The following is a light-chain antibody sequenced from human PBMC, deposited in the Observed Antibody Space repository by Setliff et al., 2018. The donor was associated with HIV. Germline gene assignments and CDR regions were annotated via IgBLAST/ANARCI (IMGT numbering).Light chain of an antibody. CDR2: ANN. V-gene: IGLV1-44*01. Sequence: QSVLSQPPSASGTPGQRVTFSCSGGSSNIGSNTVNWYQQLPGSAPKLLIFANNQRPSGVPDRFSGSRSGTSASLAISGLQSQDEADYYCASWDDSLNGHVFGTGTKGTVL. CDR3: ASWDDSLNGHV. J-gene: IGLJ1*01. CDR1: SSNIGSNT.